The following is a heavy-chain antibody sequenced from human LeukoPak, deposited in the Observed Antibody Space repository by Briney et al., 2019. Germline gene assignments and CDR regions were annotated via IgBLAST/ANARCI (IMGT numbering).Heavy chain of an antibody. CDR3: ARVGGGYCTNGVCSPESGYDS. D-gene: IGHD2-8*01. V-gene: IGHV1-69*05. CDR1: GYTFTDYY. J-gene: IGHJ4*02. Sequence: SVKVSCKASGYTFTDYYMHWVRQAPGQGLEWMGGIIPIFGTGNYAQKFQGRVTITTDESTSTAYMELSSLRSEDTAVYYCARVGGGYCTNGVCSPESGYDSWGQGTLVTVSS. CDR2: IIPIFGTG.